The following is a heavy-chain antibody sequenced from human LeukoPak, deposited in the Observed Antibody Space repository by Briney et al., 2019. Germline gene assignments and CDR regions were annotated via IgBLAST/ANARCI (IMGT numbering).Heavy chain of an antibody. CDR1: GFTFSTYA. V-gene: IGHV3-23*01. CDR3: ARIAVAGSAFDI. Sequence: QPGGSLRLSCAASGFTFSTYAMSWVRQAPGKGLEWVSVISASGGPTYYADSVKGRFTISRDNSKNTLYLQMNSLRAEDTAVYYCARIAVAGSAFDIWGQGTMVTVSS. CDR2: ISASGGPT. J-gene: IGHJ3*02. D-gene: IGHD6-19*01.